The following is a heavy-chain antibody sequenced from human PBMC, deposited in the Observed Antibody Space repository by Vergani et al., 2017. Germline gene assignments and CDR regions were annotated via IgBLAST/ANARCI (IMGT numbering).Heavy chain of an antibody. CDR2: IYTSGST. CDR1: GGSISSGSYY. V-gene: IGHV4-61*02. J-gene: IGHJ5*02. D-gene: IGHD5-18*01. CDR3: AREVLHLWFNWFDP. Sequence: QVQLQESGPGLVKPSQTLSLTCPVSGGSISSGSYYWIWIRLPAGKGLDWIGRIYTSGSTNYNPSLKSRVTISVDTSKNQFSLKLSSVTAADTAVYYCAREVLHLWFNWFDPWGQGTLVTVSS.